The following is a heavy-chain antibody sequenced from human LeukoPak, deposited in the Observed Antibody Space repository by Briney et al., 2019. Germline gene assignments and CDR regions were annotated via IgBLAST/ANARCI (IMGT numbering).Heavy chain of an antibody. D-gene: IGHD4-17*01. V-gene: IGHV4-4*07. Sequence: PSETLSLTCTVSGGSISSYYWSWIRQPAGKGLEWMGRIYTSGSTNYNPSLKSRVTMSVDTSKNQFSLKLSSVTAADTAVYYCARDPSTVPRGWYFDLWGRGTLVTVSS. CDR1: GGSISSYY. J-gene: IGHJ2*01. CDR3: ARDPSTVPRGWYFDL. CDR2: IYTSGST.